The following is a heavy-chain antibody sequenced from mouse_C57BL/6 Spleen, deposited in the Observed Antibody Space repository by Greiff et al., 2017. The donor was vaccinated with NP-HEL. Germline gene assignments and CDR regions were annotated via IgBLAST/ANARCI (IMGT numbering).Heavy chain of an antibody. CDR1: GYAFTNYL. J-gene: IGHJ4*01. Sequence: QVQLQQSGAELVRPGTSVKVSCKASGYAFTNYLIEWVKQRPGQGLEWIGVINPGSGGTNYNEKFKGKATLTADKSSSTAYMQLSSLTSEDSAVYCSAREGAVDYWGQGTTVTVSS. CDR3: AREGAVDY. CDR2: INPGSGGT. V-gene: IGHV1-54*01.